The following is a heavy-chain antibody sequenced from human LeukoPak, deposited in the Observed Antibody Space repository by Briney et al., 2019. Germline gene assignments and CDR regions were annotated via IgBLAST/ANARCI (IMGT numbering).Heavy chain of an antibody. V-gene: IGHV3-7*01. Sequence: GGSLRLSCAASGFTFSSYWMSWVRQAPGKGLEWVANIKQDGSEKYYVDSVKGRFTISRDNAKNSLYLQMNSLRAEDTAVYYCAREGSITMVRGVIKIYYYMDVWGKGTTVTISS. J-gene: IGHJ6*03. CDR1: GFTFSSYW. D-gene: IGHD3-10*01. CDR2: IKQDGSEK. CDR3: AREGSITMVRGVIKIYYYMDV.